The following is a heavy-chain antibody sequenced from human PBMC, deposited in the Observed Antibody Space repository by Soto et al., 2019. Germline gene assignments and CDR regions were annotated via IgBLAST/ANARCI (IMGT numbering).Heavy chain of an antibody. CDR1: GFTFSTYA. CDR3: AKEDPSGRYSLHH. CDR2: ISPSAEIT. V-gene: IGHV3-23*01. J-gene: IGHJ5*02. D-gene: IGHD1-26*01. Sequence: GGSLRLFCAACGFTFSTYAMSWVRQAPGKGLEWVSAISPSAEITYYADSVKGRFTITRDXSKNTLHLQMNSLRIEDTAAYFGAKEDPSGRYSLHHWGKGS.